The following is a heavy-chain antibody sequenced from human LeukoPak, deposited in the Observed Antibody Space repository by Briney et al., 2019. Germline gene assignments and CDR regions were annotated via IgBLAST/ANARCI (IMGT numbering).Heavy chain of an antibody. J-gene: IGHJ5*02. CDR3: ARHKRGSSTDWFDP. V-gene: IGHV4-31*03. CDR1: GGSISSGGYY. Sequence: KTSETLSLTCTVSGGSISSGGYYWSWIRQHPGKGLEWIGYIYYSGSTYYNPSLKSRVTISVDTSKNQFSLKLSSVTAADTAMYHCARHKRGSSTDWFDPWGQGTLVTVSA. CDR2: IYYSGST. D-gene: IGHD3-10*01.